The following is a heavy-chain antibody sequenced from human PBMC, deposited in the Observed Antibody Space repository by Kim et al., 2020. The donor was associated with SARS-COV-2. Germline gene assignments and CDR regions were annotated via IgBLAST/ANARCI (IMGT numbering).Heavy chain of an antibody. J-gene: IGHJ4*02. Sequence: ASVKVSCKASGYTFTSYYMHWVRQAPGQGLEWMGIINPSGGSTSYAQKFQGRVTMTRDTSTSTVYMELSSLRSEDTAVYYCARVSITMVRGVIRKTPAALYYFDYWGQGTLVTVSS. CDR1: GYTFTSYY. CDR2: INPSGGST. CDR3: ARVSITMVRGVIRKTPAALYYFDY. V-gene: IGHV1-46*01. D-gene: IGHD3-10*01.